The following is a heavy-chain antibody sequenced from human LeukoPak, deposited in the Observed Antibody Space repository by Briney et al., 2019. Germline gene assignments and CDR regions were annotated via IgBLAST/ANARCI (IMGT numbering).Heavy chain of an antibody. J-gene: IGHJ4*02. Sequence: GGSLRLSCAASGFTFSSFAMSWVRQTPEKGLEWVSGISGSGGNTYYADSVKGRFTIYRDNSKTTLYLQMNSLRAEDTAIYYCAKMPVSYSSGWSTFDYWGQGTLVTVSS. CDR3: AKMPVSYSSGWSTFDY. D-gene: IGHD6-19*01. CDR2: ISGSGGNT. CDR1: GFTFSSFA. V-gene: IGHV3-23*01.